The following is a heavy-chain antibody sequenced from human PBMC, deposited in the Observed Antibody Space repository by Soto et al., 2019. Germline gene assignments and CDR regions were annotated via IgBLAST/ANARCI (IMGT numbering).Heavy chain of an antibody. Sequence: EVQLLESGGGLVQPGGSLTLSFEASGFTFSSYAMSWLRQAPGKGLEWVSAIDGTGDNTHYADSVKGRFTFSRDNSRNTLYLQMNGLRTEDTALYYCAKQVTGWFNDAFDVWGQGTLVTVSS. CDR3: AKQVTGWFNDAFDV. CDR1: GFTFSSYA. D-gene: IGHD6-19*01. V-gene: IGHV3-23*01. J-gene: IGHJ3*01. CDR2: IDGTGDNT.